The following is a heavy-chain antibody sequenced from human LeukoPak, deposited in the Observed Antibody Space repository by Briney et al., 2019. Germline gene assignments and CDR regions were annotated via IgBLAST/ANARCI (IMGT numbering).Heavy chain of an antibody. CDR2: ISYDGSNK. D-gene: IGHD1-26*01. Sequence: GRSLRLSCAASGFTFSSYGMHWVRQASGKGLEWVAAISYDGSNKYYADSVKGRFTISRDNSKNTVYLQMNSLRAEDTAVYYCARDQRIVGATTLDYWGQGILVTVSS. CDR1: GFTFSSYG. CDR3: ARDQRIVGATTLDY. V-gene: IGHV3-30*03. J-gene: IGHJ4*02.